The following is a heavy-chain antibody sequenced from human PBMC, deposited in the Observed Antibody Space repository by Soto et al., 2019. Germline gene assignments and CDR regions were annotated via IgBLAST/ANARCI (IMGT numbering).Heavy chain of an antibody. Sequence: SETLSLTCTVSDGSISSGDYYWSWIRQPPGKGLEWIGYIYYSGSTYYNPSLKSRVTISVDTSKNQFSLKLSSVTAADTAVYYCASKFGELLADAFDIWGQGTMVTVSS. J-gene: IGHJ3*02. V-gene: IGHV4-30-4*01. CDR2: IYYSGST. D-gene: IGHD3-10*01. CDR3: ASKFGELLADAFDI. CDR1: DGSISSGDYY.